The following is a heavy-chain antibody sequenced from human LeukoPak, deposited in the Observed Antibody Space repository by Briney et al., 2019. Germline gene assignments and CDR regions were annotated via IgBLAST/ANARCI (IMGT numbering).Heavy chain of an antibody. CDR1: GFTFSSYW. Sequence: RGSPRVSCAASGFTFSSYWMHWVRQAPGKGLVWVSRINSDGSTINYADSVKGRFTISRDNAKNTLYLQMDSLRAEDTAVYYCTRETVVVATASLGYWGIRTLVTVSS. CDR2: INSDGSTI. J-gene: IGHJ4*01. V-gene: IGHV3-74*01. CDR3: TRETVVVATASLGY. D-gene: IGHD2-2*01.